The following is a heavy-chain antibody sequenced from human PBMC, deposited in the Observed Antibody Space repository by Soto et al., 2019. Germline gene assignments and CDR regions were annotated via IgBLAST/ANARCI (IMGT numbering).Heavy chain of an antibody. V-gene: IGHV4-30-4*01. CDR3: ARALIQLWPHYYYGMDV. D-gene: IGHD5-18*01. CDR2: IYYSGTT. J-gene: IGHJ6*02. CDR1: GGSTSSGDHY. Sequence: SETLSLTCTVSGGSTSSGDHYWSWIRQPPGKGLEWIGYIYYSGTTYYNPSLKSRVTTSVDTSENQFSLKVNSVTAADTAVYYCARALIQLWPHYYYGMDVWGQGTTVTVSS.